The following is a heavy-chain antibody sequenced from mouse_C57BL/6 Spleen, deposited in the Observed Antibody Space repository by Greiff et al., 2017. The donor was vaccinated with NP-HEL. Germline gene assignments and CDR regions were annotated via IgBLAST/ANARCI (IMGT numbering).Heavy chain of an antibody. CDR1: GFTFSDYG. CDR2: ISSGSSTI. CDR3: ARPYGNYQGWYCDV. D-gene: IGHD2-1*01. V-gene: IGHV5-17*01. Sequence: EVHLVESGGGLVKPGGSLKLSCAASGFTFSDYGMHWVRQAPEKGLEWVAYISSGSSTIYYADTVKGRFTISRDNAKNTLFLQMTSLRSEDTAMYYCARPYGNYQGWYCDVWGTGTTVTVSS. J-gene: IGHJ1*03.